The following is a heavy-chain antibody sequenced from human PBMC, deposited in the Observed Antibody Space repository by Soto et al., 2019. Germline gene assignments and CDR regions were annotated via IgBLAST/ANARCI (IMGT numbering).Heavy chain of an antibody. J-gene: IGHJ3*02. D-gene: IGHD3-22*01. V-gene: IGHV1-2*02. CDR1: GYTFTGYY. CDR2: INPNSGGT. Sequence: GASVKVSCKASGYTFTGYYMHWVRQAPGQGLEWMGWINPNSGGTNYAQKFQGRVTMTRDTSISTAYMELSRLRSDDTAVYYCARSDYYDSSGSGYAFDIWGQGTMVTVSS. CDR3: ARSDYYDSSGSGYAFDI.